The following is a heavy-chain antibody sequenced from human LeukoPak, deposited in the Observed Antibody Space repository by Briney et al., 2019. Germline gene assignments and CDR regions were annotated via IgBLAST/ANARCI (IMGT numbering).Heavy chain of an antibody. V-gene: IGHV4-34*01. J-gene: IGHJ3*02. Sequence: PSETLSLTCAVYGGSFSGYYWSWIRQPPGKGLEWIGEINHSGSTNYNPSLKSRVTISVDTSKNQFSLKLSSVTAADTAVYYCARVEGAVAGTDDAFDIWGQGTMVTVSS. CDR2: INHSGST. CDR1: GGSFSGYY. D-gene: IGHD6-19*01. CDR3: ARVEGAVAGTDDAFDI.